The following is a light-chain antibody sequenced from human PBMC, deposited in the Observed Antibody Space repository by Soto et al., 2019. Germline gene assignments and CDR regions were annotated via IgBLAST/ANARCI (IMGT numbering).Light chain of an antibody. V-gene: IGKV1-39*01. CDR2: AAS. CDR1: QSISSY. Sequence: DIQMTQSPSSLSASVGDRVTITCRASQSISSYLNWYQQKPGKAPKLLIYAASSLQSGVPSRFSGSGSGTDFTRTISSLQPEDFATYYWQQSYNTPYTFGQGTKLEIK. J-gene: IGKJ2*01. CDR3: QQSYNTPYT.